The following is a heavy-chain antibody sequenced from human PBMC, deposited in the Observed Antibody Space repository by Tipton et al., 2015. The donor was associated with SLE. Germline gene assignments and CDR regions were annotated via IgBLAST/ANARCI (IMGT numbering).Heavy chain of an antibody. CDR1: GYTFTSYG. Sequence: QSGAEVKKPGASVKVSCKASGYTFTSYGISWVRQAPGQGLEWMGWINPNSGGTNYAQKFQGRVTMTRDTSISTAYMELSRLRSDDTAVYYCARSEAARAYFFDYWGQGTLVTVSS. CDR2: INPNSGGT. CDR3: ARSEAARAYFFDY. D-gene: IGHD2-15*01. V-gene: IGHV1-2*02. J-gene: IGHJ4*02.